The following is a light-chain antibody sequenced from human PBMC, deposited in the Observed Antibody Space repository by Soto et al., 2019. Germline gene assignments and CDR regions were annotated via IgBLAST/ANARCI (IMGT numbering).Light chain of an antibody. Sequence: SLTQPRSVSGSPGQSVTISCTGTSSDVGGYNYVSWYQQHPGKAPKLMIYDVSKRPSGVPDRFSGSKSGNTASLTISGLQAEDEADYYCCSSVGSYTSVFGGGTKVTVL. J-gene: IGLJ3*02. CDR2: DVS. V-gene: IGLV2-11*01. CDR3: CSSVGSYTSV. CDR1: SSDVGGYNY.